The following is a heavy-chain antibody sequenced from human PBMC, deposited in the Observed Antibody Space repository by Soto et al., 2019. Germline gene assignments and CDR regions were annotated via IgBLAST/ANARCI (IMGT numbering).Heavy chain of an antibody. V-gene: IGHV3-23*01. J-gene: IGHJ4*02. CDR2: ISGSGGST. CDR1: GFTFSSYA. D-gene: IGHD3-10*01. Sequence: EVQLLESGGGWVQPGGSLRLSCAASGFTFSSYAMSWVRQAPGKGLEWVSAISGSGGSTYYADSVKGRFTISRDNSKNTLYLQMNSLRAEDTAVYYCAKASGWFGEFDYWGQGTLVTVSS. CDR3: AKASGWFGEFDY.